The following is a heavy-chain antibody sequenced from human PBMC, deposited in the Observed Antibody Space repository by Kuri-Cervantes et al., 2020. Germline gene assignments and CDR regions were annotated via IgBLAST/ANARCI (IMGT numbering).Heavy chain of an antibody. J-gene: IGHJ3*02. D-gene: IGHD3-22*01. CDR1: GFTFSSYA. CDR2: ISYDGSNK. V-gene: IGHV3-30-3*01. Sequence: GGSLRLSCAASGFTFSSYAMHWVRQAPGKGLEWVAVISYDGSNKYYADSVKGRFTISRDNSKNTLYLQMNSLRAEDTAVYYCARVAGPYYRWVGAFDIWGQGTMVTVSS. CDR3: ARVAGPYYRWVGAFDI.